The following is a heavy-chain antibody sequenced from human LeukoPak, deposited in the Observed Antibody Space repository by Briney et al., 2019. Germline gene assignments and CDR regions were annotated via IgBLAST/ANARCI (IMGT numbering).Heavy chain of an antibody. J-gene: IGHJ3*02. CDR1: GGSINSGSYY. CDR3: ARDWKTGSLDAFDI. Sequence: SQTPSLTCTASGGSINSGSYYWSWIRQPAGKGLEWIGRIYTGGSTNYNPSLKSRVTISIDTSKNQFSLKLDSVTAADTAVYYCARDWKTGSLDAFDIWGQGTMVTVSS. CDR2: IYTGGST. D-gene: IGHD1-26*01. V-gene: IGHV4-61*02.